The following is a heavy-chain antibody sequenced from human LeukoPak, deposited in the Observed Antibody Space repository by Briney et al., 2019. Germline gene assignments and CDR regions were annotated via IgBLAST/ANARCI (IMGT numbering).Heavy chain of an antibody. D-gene: IGHD4/OR15-4a*01. V-gene: IGHV3-21*01. CDR1: GXTFSSYS. CDR3: ARTNYRNWFDP. J-gene: IGHJ5*02. Sequence: PGGSLRLSCAASGXTFSSYSLNWVRQAPGKGLEWVSSISGSSSSIYYADSMNGRFTISRDNAKNSLYLQMNSLTAEDTAVYYCARTNYRNWFDPWGQGTLVTVSS. CDR2: ISGSSSSI.